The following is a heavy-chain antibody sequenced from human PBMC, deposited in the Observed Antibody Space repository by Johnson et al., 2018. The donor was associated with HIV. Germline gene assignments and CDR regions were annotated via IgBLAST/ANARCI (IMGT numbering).Heavy chain of an antibody. J-gene: IGHJ3*01. D-gene: IGHD3-22*01. Sequence: QVQLVESGGGLVKPGGSLRLSCVASGFTFSNAWMSWVRQAPGKGLAWVSFISHDGGNNHYADSVQGRFTISRDNSKNTLFLQLNSLGAEDTAVYYCAKASMPTMIVVVISAFDVWGQGTKVTVSS. CDR3: AKASMPTMIVVVISAFDV. CDR1: GFTFSNAW. CDR2: ISHDGGNN. V-gene: IGHV3-30*18.